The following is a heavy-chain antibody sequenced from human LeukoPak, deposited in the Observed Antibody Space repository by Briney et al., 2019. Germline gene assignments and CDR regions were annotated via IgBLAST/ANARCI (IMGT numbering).Heavy chain of an antibody. D-gene: IGHD5-12*01. CDR3: ARGGYHSGGY. J-gene: IGHJ4*02. V-gene: IGHV1-2*02. CDR2: INPNSGDT. Sequence: ASVKVSCKASGYTFIDYYMHWVRQAPGQGLEWMGWINPNSGDTKYAQKFQGRVTMTRDTSISTAYMELSRLISDDTAVFYCARGGYHSGGYWGQGTLVTISS. CDR1: GYTFIDYY.